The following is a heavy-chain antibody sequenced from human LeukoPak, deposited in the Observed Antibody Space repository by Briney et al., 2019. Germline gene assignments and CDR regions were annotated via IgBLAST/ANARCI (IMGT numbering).Heavy chain of an antibody. Sequence: GGSLRLSCAASGFTFSSYEMNWVRQAPGKGLEWVSYISSSGSTIYYADSVKGRFTISRDNAKNSLYLQMNSLRAEDTAVYYCARGGYSYGYWFFAFDIWGQGTMVTVAS. J-gene: IGHJ3*02. CDR2: ISSSGSTI. V-gene: IGHV3-48*03. CDR3: ARGGYSYGYWFFAFDI. D-gene: IGHD5-18*01. CDR1: GFTFSSYE.